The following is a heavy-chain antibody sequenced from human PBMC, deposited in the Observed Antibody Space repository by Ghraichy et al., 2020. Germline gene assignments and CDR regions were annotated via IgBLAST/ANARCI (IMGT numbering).Heavy chain of an antibody. CDR3: AREGIAVAGTHEGWFDP. D-gene: IGHD6-19*01. CDR1: GGSISSYY. Sequence: SETLSLTCTVSGGSISSYYWSWIRQPPGKGLEWIGYIYYSGSTNYNPSLKSRVTISVDTSKNQFSLKLSSVTAADTAVYYCAREGIAVAGTHEGWFDPWGQGTLVTVSS. V-gene: IGHV4-59*01. J-gene: IGHJ5*02. CDR2: IYYSGST.